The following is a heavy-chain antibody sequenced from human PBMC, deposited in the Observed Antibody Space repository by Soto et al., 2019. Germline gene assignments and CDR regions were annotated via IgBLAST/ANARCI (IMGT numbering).Heavy chain of an antibody. J-gene: IGHJ4*02. CDR2: IYHSGST. V-gene: IGHV4-4*02. Sequence: QVQLQESGPGLVKPSGTLSLPCAVSAGSINSSHWWRLVGRPPERGLEWIGEIYHSGSTNYNPSLKSRVAISGAQSKYQSSLKLSSVTAAYTAVYYCMRLDYYYDSSDYFSDDWGQGTLVTVSS. D-gene: IGHD3-22*01. CDR1: AGSINSSHW. CDR3: MRLDYYYDSSDYFSDD.